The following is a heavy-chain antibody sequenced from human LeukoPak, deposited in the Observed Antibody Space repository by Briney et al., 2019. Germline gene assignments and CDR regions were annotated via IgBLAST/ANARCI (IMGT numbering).Heavy chain of an antibody. D-gene: IGHD3-22*01. J-gene: IGHJ5*02. Sequence: PEESLTISCKVSGYSFTIYCMGGVRQMPGKGLEWMGIIYPGDSDTRYSPSFQGQVTISADKSISTAYLQWSSLKASDTAMYYCARLDTMIVPPKGWFDPWGQGTLVTVSS. CDR3: ARLDTMIVPPKGWFDP. V-gene: IGHV5-51*01. CDR1: GYSFTIYC. CDR2: IYPGDSDT.